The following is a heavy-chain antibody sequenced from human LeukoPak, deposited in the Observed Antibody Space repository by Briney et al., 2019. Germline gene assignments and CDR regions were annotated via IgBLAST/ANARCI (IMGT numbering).Heavy chain of an antibody. V-gene: IGHV3-9*03. CDR2: ISWNSGSI. CDR3: AKDSDSSGYDNPFDY. CDR1: GFTFDDYA. Sequence: PGGSLRLSCAASGFTFDDYAMHWVRQAPGKGLEWVSGISWNSGSIGYADSVKGRFTISRDNAKNSPYLQMNSLRAEDMALYYCAKDSDSSGYDNPFDYWGQGTLVTVSS. J-gene: IGHJ4*02. D-gene: IGHD3-22*01.